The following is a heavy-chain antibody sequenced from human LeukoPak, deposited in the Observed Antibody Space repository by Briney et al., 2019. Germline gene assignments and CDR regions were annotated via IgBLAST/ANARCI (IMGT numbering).Heavy chain of an antibody. V-gene: IGHV4-34*01. CDR3: ARGPVPTVWGSYRIYYYYGMDV. CDR1: GGSFSGYY. D-gene: IGHD3-16*02. J-gene: IGHJ6*02. Sequence: SETLSLTCAVYGGSFSGYYWSWIRQPPGKGLEWIGEINHSGSTNYNPSLKSRVTISVDTSKNQFSLKLSSVTAADTAVYYCARGPVPTVWGSYRIYYYYGMDVWGQGTTVTVSS. CDR2: INHSGST.